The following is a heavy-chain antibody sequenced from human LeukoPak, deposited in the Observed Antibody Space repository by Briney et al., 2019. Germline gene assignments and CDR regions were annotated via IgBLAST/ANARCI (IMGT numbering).Heavy chain of an antibody. CDR2: INANSGTN. V-gene: IGHV3-23*01. D-gene: IGHD6-19*01. Sequence: TGGSLRLSCAASGFAFSVYAMSWLRHPPGKGLEWVSTINANSGTNSYAASVRGRFTISRDNARDTLYLHLNTLRADDTATYYCAKPISGGLAVTADWFHPWGQGTLVVVSS. CDR3: AKPISGGLAVTADWFHP. CDR1: GFAFSVYA. J-gene: IGHJ5*01.